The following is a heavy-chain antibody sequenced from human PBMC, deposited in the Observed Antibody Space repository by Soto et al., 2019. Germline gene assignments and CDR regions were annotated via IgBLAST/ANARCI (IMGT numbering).Heavy chain of an antibody. CDR2: IYYSGST. CDR3: ERALWGGSGSYYSFDF. D-gene: IGHD3-10*01. CDR1: DGAIRSGGYY. J-gene: IGHJ4*02. Sequence: VQLQESGPGLVKPSQTLSLNCNVSDGAIRSGGYYWSWIRQHPGEGLEWIGFIYYSGSTYYNPSLKSRVALSLDTSKNQFSLKLHSVTAADTAISYCERALWGGSGSYYSFDFWGQGTRVTVSS. V-gene: IGHV4-31*03.